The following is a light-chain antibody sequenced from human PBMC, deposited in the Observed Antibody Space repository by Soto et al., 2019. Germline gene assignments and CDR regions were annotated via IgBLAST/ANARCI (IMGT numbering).Light chain of an antibody. V-gene: IGKV1-5*03. J-gene: IGKJ4*01. Sequence: DIQMTQSPSTLSAFIGDRVTITCRASQSIGYWLAWYQQKPGKAPNLLISKASSLETGVPSRFSGSGSGTDFTLTISSLQPDDVATYSCQQYVSYPLTFGGGTKVEIK. CDR1: QSIGYW. CDR3: QQYVSYPLT. CDR2: KAS.